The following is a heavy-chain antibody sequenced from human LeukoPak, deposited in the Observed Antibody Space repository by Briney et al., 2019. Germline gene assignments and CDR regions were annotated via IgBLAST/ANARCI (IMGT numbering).Heavy chain of an antibody. CDR3: ARQRVNKWNNLWSFDY. CDR2: IYYTGST. Sequence: PSETLSLTCTVSGGSISSYYWSWLRQPPGKGLEWIGYIYYTGSTNYNPSLKSRVTISLDTSKSQFSLKLSSMTAADTAVYYCARQRVNKWNNLWSFDYWGQGTLVTVSS. V-gene: IGHV4-59*08. J-gene: IGHJ4*02. D-gene: IGHD1/OR15-1a*01. CDR1: GGSISSYY.